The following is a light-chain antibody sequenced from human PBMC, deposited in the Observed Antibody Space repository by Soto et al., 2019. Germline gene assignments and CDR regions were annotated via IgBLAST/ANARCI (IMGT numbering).Light chain of an antibody. CDR2: DVS. CDR1: SSDVGGYNY. V-gene: IGLV2-11*01. CDR3: CSYAGSYGV. Sequence: QSVLTQPRSVSGSPGQSVIISCTGTSSDVGGYNYVSWYQQHPGKAPKLMIYDVSKRPSGVPDRFSGSKSANTASLTISGLQAEDEADYYCCSYAGSYGVFGGGTQLTVL. J-gene: IGLJ3*02.